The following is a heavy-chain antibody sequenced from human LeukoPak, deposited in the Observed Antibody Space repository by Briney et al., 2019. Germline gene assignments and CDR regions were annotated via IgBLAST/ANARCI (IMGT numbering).Heavy chain of an antibody. CDR2: TNSGGTST. CDR1: GFPFSDFS. D-gene: IGHD2-8*01. Sequence: SGGSLRLSCAPSGFPFSDFSMSWVRQAPGKGLEWISTTNSGGTSTYYAESVKRRFTISRDNSKNTLYLQMSSLRVEDTAVYYCAKQSYARSLGEGGPGTLVSVFS. CDR3: AKQSYARSLGE. J-gene: IGHJ4*02. V-gene: IGHV3-23*05.